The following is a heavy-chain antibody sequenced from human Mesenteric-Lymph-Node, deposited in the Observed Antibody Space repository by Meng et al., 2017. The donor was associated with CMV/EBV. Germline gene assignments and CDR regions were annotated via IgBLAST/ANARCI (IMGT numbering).Heavy chain of an antibody. D-gene: IGHD3-10*01. V-gene: IGHV4-34*01. CDR2: INHSGST. Sequence: SETLSLTCGLYGVSFSYHDWTWIRQPPGKGLEWIGEINHSGSTNYNASLKSRVTISVDTSKNQFSLRLNSVTAADTAVYYCASPSYGSGTYYQARFDYWGQGTLVTVSS. CDR1: GVSFSYHD. CDR3: ASPSYGSGTYYQARFDY. J-gene: IGHJ4*02.